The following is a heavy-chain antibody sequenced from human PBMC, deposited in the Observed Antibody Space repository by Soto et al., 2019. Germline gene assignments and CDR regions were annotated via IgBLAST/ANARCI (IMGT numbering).Heavy chain of an antibody. Sequence: TSETLSLTCAVYGGSFSGYYWSWIRQPAGKGLEWIGEINHSGSTNYNPSLKSRVTISVETSKNQFSLKLSSVTAADTAVYYCARGRGVVVYYYYGMEVWGHGTTVTVSS. J-gene: IGHJ6*02. CDR1: GGSFSGYY. D-gene: IGHD2-15*01. CDR3: ARGRGVVVYYYYGMEV. CDR2: INHSGST. V-gene: IGHV4-34*01.